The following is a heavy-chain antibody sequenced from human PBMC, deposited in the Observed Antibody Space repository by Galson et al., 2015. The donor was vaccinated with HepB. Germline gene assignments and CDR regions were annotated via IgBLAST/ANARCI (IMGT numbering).Heavy chain of an antibody. Sequence: SLRLSCAASGFTFSSYVMHWVRQAPGKGPVWVSRINSDGSSTSYADSVKGRFTISRDNAKNTLFLQMNSLRAEDTAVYYCHTTTVTTGYYAMDVWGQGTTVTGSS. CDR2: INSDGSST. J-gene: IGHJ6*02. D-gene: IGHD4-17*01. V-gene: IGHV3-74*01. CDR3: HTTTVTTGYYAMDV. CDR1: GFTFSSYV.